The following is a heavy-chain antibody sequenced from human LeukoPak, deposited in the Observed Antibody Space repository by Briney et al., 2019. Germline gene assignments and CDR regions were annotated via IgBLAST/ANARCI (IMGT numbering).Heavy chain of an antibody. V-gene: IGHV4-34*01. J-gene: IGHJ4*02. CDR3: ASFDGNINLYGVFEY. CDR2: INHSGST. Sequence: SETLSLTCAVYGGSFSGYYWSWIRQPPGKGLEWIGEINHSGSTNYNPSLKSRVTISVDTSKNQFSLKPSSVTAADTAVYYCASFDGNINLYGVFEYWGQGTLVTVSS. CDR1: GGSFSGYY. D-gene: IGHD3-9*01.